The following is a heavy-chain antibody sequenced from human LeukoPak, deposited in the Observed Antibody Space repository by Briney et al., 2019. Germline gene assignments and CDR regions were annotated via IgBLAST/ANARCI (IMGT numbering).Heavy chain of an antibody. CDR2: IYYSGSP. D-gene: IGHD3-22*01. Sequence: PSETLSLTCIVSGDSIGSTNYYWGWIRQPPGRGLEWLGSIYYSGSPYYNPSLKSRVTMSVDTSKNQFSLKLRSVTAADTAVYFCARVTPMTRYYYARSGYYSGWFDPWGLGTLVTVSS. CDR3: ARVTPMTRYYYARSGYYSGWFDP. V-gene: IGHV4-39*07. CDR1: GDSIGSTNYY. J-gene: IGHJ5*02.